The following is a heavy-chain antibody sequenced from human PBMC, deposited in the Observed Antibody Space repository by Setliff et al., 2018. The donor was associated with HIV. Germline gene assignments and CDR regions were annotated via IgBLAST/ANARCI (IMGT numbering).Heavy chain of an antibody. CDR1: GFTFSSYS. J-gene: IGHJ4*02. D-gene: IGHD6-19*01. CDR2: ISSSSTTI. V-gene: IGHV3-48*01. Sequence: GGSLRLSCAASGFTFSSYSMNWVRQAPGKGLEWVSYISSSSTTIYYAESVKGRFTISRDDAKNSLYLQMNSLRAEDTAVYYCARDPPTEQGHDAFDLWGRGSLVTVSS. CDR3: ARDPPTEQGHDAFDL.